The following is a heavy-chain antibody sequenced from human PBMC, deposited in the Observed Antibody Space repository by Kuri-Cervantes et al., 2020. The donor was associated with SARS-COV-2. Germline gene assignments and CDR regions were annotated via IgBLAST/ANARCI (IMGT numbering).Heavy chain of an antibody. CDR1: GFTFSSYW. CDR2: ISSSSSYI. Sequence: GGSLRLSFAASGFTFSSYWMHWVRQVPGKGLEWVSSISSSSSYIYYADSVKGRVTISRDNAKNSLYLQMNSLRAEDTAVYYCARGKGYCSSTSCANYYYYYYMDVWGKGTTVTVSS. CDR3: ARGKGYCSSTSCANYYYYYYMDV. J-gene: IGHJ6*03. D-gene: IGHD2-2*01. V-gene: IGHV3-21*01.